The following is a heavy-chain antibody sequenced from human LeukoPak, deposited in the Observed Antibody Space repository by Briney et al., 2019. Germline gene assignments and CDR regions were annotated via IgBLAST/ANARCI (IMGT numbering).Heavy chain of an antibody. J-gene: IGHJ4*02. CDR1: GYSIISGYY. CDR2: IYHSGST. CDR3: ARQSPDTAMAAFDY. Sequence: SETLSLTCAVPGYSIISGYYWAWIRQPPGKGLEWFGSIYHSGSTYYNPSLKSRVTISVDTSKNQFSLKLSTVTAADTAVYYCARQSPDTAMAAFDYWGQGTLVTVSS. D-gene: IGHD5-18*01. V-gene: IGHV4-38-2*01.